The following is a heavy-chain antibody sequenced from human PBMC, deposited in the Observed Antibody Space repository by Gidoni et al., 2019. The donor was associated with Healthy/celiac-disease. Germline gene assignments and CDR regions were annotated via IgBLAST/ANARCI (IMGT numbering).Heavy chain of an antibody. CDR2: IWYDGSNK. V-gene: IGHV3-33*01. CDR1: GFTFSSYG. J-gene: IGHJ6*02. CDR3: ARSISGYVSYYYYGMDV. D-gene: IGHD5-12*01. Sequence: QVQLVESGGGVVQPGRSLRLSCAASGFTFSSYGMHWVRQAPGKGLEWVAVIWYDGSNKYYADSVKGRFTISRDNSKNTLYLQMNSLRAEDTAVYYCARSISGYVSYYYYGMDVWGQGTTVTVSS.